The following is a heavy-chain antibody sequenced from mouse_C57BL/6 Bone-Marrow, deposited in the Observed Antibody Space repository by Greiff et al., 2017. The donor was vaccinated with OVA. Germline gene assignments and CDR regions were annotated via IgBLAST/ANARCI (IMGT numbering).Heavy chain of an antibody. CDR2: IYPGNSDT. CDR3: TSDGYLYAMDD. D-gene: IGHD2-3*01. J-gene: IGHJ4*01. CDR1: GYTFTRYW. V-gene: IGHV1-5*01. Sequence: VQLQQSGTVLARPGASVKMSCKTSGYTFTRYWMHWVKQRPGQGLEWIGAIYPGNSDTSYNQKFKGKAKRTAVTSASTAYMELSSLTNEDSAVYYCTSDGYLYAMDDWGQGTSVTVSS.